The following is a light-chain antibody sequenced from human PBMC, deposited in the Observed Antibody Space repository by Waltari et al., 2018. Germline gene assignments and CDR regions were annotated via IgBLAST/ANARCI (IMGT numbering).Light chain of an antibody. Sequence: EVVLTQSPATLSLSPGERATLPCRARHSVVRFLAWYQHKPGQAPRLLISDASTRAAGVPARFSGSGSGRDFTLTINTLEPDDFAVYYCQQRTNWLTFGGGTKVEIK. V-gene: IGKV3-11*02. CDR2: DAS. CDR3: QQRTNWLT. CDR1: HSVVRF. J-gene: IGKJ4*01.